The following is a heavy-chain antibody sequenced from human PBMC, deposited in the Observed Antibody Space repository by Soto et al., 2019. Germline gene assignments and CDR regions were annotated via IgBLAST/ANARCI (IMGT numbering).Heavy chain of an antibody. CDR1: GDTVSNNSAA. CDR3: ASGSTYRTSSSRFDS. J-gene: IGHJ4*02. CDR2: TYYRSKWYS. V-gene: IGHV6-1*01. Sequence: QGQQQQSGPGLVKPSQTLSLTCAISGDTVSNNSAACNWVTQSLSRGLEWLGRTYYRSKWYSDYAVSVRGRITIDPDTSRNQFSLHLDSVTPEDTAVYYCASGSTYRTSSSRFDSWGQGTLVFVSS. D-gene: IGHD6-6*01.